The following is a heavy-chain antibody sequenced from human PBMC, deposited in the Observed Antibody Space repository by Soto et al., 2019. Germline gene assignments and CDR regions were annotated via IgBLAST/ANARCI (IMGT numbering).Heavy chain of an antibody. CDR2: IYYSGTT. J-gene: IGHJ5*02. CDR1: GGSISSGDYY. Sequence: QVQLQESGPGLVKPSQTLSLTCTVSGGSISSGDYYWSWIRQSPGKGLEWIGYIYYSGTTYYNPSLKSRVTISVDTSKNQFSLKLSSVTAADTAVYYCARGYYDSRAYSEDWFDPWGQGTLVTVSS. D-gene: IGHD3-22*01. V-gene: IGHV4-30-4*01. CDR3: ARGYYDSRAYSEDWFDP.